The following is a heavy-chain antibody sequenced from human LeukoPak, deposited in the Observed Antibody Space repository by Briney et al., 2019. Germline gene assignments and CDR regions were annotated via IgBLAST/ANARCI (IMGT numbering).Heavy chain of an antibody. J-gene: IGHJ4*02. V-gene: IGHV3-11*04. CDR1: GFTFSDYY. D-gene: IGHD1-1*01. Sequence: KSGGSLRLSCAASGFTFSDYYMSWIRQAPGKGLEWVSYISSSGSTIYYADSVKGRFTISRDNSKNTLYLQMNSLRAEDTAVYYCAKSPHPNYPDYWGQGTLVTVSS. CDR2: ISSSGSTI. CDR3: AKSPHPNYPDY.